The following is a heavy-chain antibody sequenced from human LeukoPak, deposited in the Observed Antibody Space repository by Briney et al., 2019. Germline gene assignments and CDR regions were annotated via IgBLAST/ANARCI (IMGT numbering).Heavy chain of an antibody. D-gene: IGHD7-27*01. CDR1: GYTFTSYG. Sequence: ASVKVSCKASGYTFTSYGISWVRQAPGQGLEWMGWINPNSGGTNYAQKFQGRVTMTRDTSISTAYMELSRLRSDDTAVYYCARAASWGVDYYYYMDVWGKGTTVTISS. CDR2: INPNSGGT. J-gene: IGHJ6*03. V-gene: IGHV1-2*02. CDR3: ARAASWGVDYYYYMDV.